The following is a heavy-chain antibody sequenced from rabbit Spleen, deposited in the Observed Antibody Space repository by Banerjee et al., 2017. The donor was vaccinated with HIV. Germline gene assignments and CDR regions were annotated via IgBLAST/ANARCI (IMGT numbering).Heavy chain of an antibody. CDR1: GIDFSNYHF. V-gene: IGHV1S40*01. D-gene: IGHD8-1*01. CDR2: IDIGSRDFT. Sequence: QQLEEFGGDLVQLGASLTLICTASGIDFSNYHFMCWVRQAPGKGLEWIACIDIGSRDFTYYASWAKGRFTISKSSSTTVTLQMTSLTVADTATYFCARDTGSSFSTYGMDLWGPGTLVTVS. J-gene: IGHJ6*01. CDR3: ARDTGSSFSTYGMDL.